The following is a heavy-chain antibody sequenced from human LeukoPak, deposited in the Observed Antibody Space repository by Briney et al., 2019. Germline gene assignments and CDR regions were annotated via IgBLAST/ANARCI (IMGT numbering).Heavy chain of an antibody. D-gene: IGHD5-12*01. V-gene: IGHV3-23*01. CDR1: GFTFINYV. Sequence: GGSLRLSCAASGFTFINYVLNWVRQAPGKGLEWVSSISGSGYTTYYADSVKGRFTISRDNSKNTLYLQMNSLRAEDTAVYYCAKSPATMKGFDHWGQGTLVTVSS. J-gene: IGHJ4*02. CDR2: ISGSGYTT. CDR3: AKSPATMKGFDH.